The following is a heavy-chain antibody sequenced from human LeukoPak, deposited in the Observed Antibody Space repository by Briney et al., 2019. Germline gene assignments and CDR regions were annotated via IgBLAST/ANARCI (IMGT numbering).Heavy chain of an antibody. CDR1: GGTFSSYT. J-gene: IGHJ3*02. V-gene: IGHV1-69*04. Sequence: SVKVSFKASGGTFSSYTISWVRQAPGQGLEWMGRIIPILGIANYAQKFQGRVTITADKSTSTAYMELSSLRSEDTAVYYCARDLWDIVVVPAAEIWGQGTMVTVSS. CDR3: ARDLWDIVVVPAAEI. D-gene: IGHD2-2*01. CDR2: IIPILGIA.